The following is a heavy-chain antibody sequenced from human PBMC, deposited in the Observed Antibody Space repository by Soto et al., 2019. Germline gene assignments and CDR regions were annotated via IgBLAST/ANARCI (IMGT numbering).Heavy chain of an antibody. D-gene: IGHD1-1*01. CDR1: GFTFDDYA. Sequence: PGGSLRLSCAASGFTFDDYAMYWVRQVLGKGLEWVSSISWNSGNIGYADSVKGRFTTSRDNAENSLYLQMNSLRAEDTAVYYCARDPTTKSPYDYWGQGTLVTVSS. J-gene: IGHJ4*02. CDR2: ISWNSGNI. CDR3: ARDPTTKSPYDY. V-gene: IGHV3-9*01.